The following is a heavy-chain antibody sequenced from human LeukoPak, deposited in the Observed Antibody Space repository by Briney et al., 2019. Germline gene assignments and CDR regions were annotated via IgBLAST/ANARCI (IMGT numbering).Heavy chain of an antibody. CDR2: IYHSGST. Sequence: SETLSLTYTVCGYSISSGYYWGWIRQPPGKGLEWIGSIYHSGSTYYNPSLKSRVTISVDTSKNQFSLKLSSVTAADTAVYYCARDTGATTDFDYWGQGTLVTVSS. J-gene: IGHJ4*02. V-gene: IGHV4-38-2*02. CDR3: ARDTGATTDFDY. D-gene: IGHD1-26*01. CDR1: GYSISSGYY.